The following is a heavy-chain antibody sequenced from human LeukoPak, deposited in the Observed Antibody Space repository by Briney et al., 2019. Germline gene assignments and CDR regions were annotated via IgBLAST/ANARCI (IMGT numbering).Heavy chain of an antibody. Sequence: PGGSLRLSCAASGFTVSGNYMSWVRQAPGKGLEWVSAISGSGGSTYYADSVKGRFTISRDNSKNTLYLQMNSLRAEDTAVYYCAKDYYDSSGYWGQGTLVTVSS. V-gene: IGHV3-23*01. CDR1: GFTVSGNY. J-gene: IGHJ4*02. CDR2: ISGSGGST. CDR3: AKDYYDSSGY. D-gene: IGHD3-22*01.